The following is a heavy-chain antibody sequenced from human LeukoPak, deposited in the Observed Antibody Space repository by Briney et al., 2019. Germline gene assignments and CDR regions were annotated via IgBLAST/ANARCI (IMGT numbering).Heavy chain of an antibody. D-gene: IGHD5-18*01. J-gene: IGHJ4*02. CDR3: AKDLRGHSYGYANFDY. V-gene: IGHV3-30*02. Sequence: PGGSLRLSCAASGFTFSSYGMHWVRQAPGKGLEWVAFIRYDGSNKYYADSLKGRFTISRDNSKNTLYLQMNSLRAEDTALYYCAKDLRGHSYGYANFDYWGQGTLVTVSS. CDR2: IRYDGSNK. CDR1: GFTFSSYG.